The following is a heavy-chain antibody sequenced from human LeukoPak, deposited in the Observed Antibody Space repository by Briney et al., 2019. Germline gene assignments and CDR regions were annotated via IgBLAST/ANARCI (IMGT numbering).Heavy chain of an antibody. J-gene: IGHJ4*02. V-gene: IGHV4-30-4*08. Sequence: SETLSLTCTVSTGSISGYYWSWIRQPPGKGLEWIGYIYYSGSTYYNPSPKSRVTISVDTSKNQFSLKLSSVTAADTAVYYCARDPVEMATIGYWGQGTLVTVSS. D-gene: IGHD5-24*01. CDR2: IYYSGST. CDR3: ARDPVEMATIGY. CDR1: TGSISGYY.